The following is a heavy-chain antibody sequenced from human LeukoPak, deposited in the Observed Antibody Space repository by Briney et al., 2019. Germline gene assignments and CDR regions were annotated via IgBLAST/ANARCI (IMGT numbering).Heavy chain of an antibody. Sequence: GGSLRLSCAASGFTFSSNYMSWVRQAPGKGLEWVSVISGSGGTTYYADSVKGRFTISRDSSKNTLYLQMNSLRAEDTAVYYCAKVSGGGLYYDGMDVWGQGTTVTVSS. CDR1: GFTFSSNY. D-gene: IGHD1-14*01. J-gene: IGHJ6*02. V-gene: IGHV3-23*01. CDR2: ISGSGGTT. CDR3: AKVSGGGLYYDGMDV.